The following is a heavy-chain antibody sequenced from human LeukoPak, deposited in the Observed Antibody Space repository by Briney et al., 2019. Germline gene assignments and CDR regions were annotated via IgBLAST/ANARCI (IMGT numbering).Heavy chain of an antibody. CDR1: GYTFTGYY. CDR2: INPNSGGT. D-gene: IGHD5-24*01. J-gene: IGHJ4*02. CDR3: ARELVEMAITNDY. Sequence: ASVKVSCKASGYTFTGYYMHWVRQAPGQGLEWMGWINPNSGGTHYAQKFQGRVTMTRDTSISTAYMELSRLRSDDTAVYYCARELVEMAITNDYWGQGTLVTVSS. V-gene: IGHV1-2*02.